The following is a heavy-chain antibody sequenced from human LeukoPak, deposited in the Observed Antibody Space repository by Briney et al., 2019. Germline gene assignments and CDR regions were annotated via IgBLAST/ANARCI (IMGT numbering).Heavy chain of an antibody. V-gene: IGHV3-7*01. CDR3: AKVAKYYYGPETYYFFEQ. J-gene: IGHJ4*02. CDR2: INQDGTEK. D-gene: IGHD3-10*01. CDR1: GFPFSTYW. Sequence: GESLRLSCAASGFPFSTYWMSWVRQAPGKGLEWVANINQDGTEKYYVYSVKGRFTISRDYAKNSLYLQMNSLRVEDTAVYYCAKVAKYYYGPETYYFFEQWGQGTPVTASS.